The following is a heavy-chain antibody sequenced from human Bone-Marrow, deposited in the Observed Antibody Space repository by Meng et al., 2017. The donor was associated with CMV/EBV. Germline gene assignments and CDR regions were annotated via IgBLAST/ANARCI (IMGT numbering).Heavy chain of an antibody. J-gene: IGHJ4*02. V-gene: IGHV4-39*07. CDR3: ARGWRITIFGVVIIDGGYVDY. CDR1: GGSISSSSYY. CDR2: IYYSGST. D-gene: IGHD3-3*01. Sequence: SETLSLTCTVSGGSISSSSYYWGWIRQPPGKGLEWIGSIYYSGSTYYNPSLMSRVTISVDTSKNQFSLKLSSVTAADTAVYYCARGWRITIFGVVIIDGGYVDYWGQGTLVTVSS.